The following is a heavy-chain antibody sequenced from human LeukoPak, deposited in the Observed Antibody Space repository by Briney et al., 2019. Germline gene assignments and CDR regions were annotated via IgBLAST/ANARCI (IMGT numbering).Heavy chain of an antibody. Sequence: GGSLRLSCAASGFTFSSCWMHSVRQAPGKGLVWVSRINSDGSSTSYADSVKGRFTISRDNAKNTLYLQMNSLRAEDSAVYYCVTSYCSGGSCYSASGYWGQGTLVTVSS. D-gene: IGHD2-15*01. V-gene: IGHV3-74*01. CDR2: INSDGSST. CDR1: GFTFSSCW. CDR3: VTSYCSGGSCYSASGY. J-gene: IGHJ4*02.